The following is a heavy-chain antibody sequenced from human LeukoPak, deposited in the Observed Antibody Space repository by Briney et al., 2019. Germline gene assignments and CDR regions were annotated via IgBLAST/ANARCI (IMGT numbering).Heavy chain of an antibody. CDR3: ARVGQRYYGSGSYHY. Sequence: GGSLRLSCAASGFTFSSYSMNWVRQAPGKGLEWVSSISSSSSYIYYADSVKGRFTISRDNAKNSLYLQMNSLRAEDTAVYYCARVGQRYYGSGSYHYWGQGTLVTVSS. CDR1: GFTFSSYS. D-gene: IGHD3-10*01. V-gene: IGHV3-21*01. J-gene: IGHJ4*02. CDR2: ISSSSSYI.